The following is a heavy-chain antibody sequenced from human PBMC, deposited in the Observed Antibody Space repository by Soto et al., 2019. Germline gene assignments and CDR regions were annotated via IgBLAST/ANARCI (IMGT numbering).Heavy chain of an antibody. CDR2: IYYSGST. Sequence: SETLSLTCTVSGGSISSYYWSWIRQPPGKGLEWIGYIYYSGSTNYNPSLKSRVTISVDTSKNQFSLKLSSVAAADTAGCYCARHLLSGYDYWFDPWGQGTLVTVSS. D-gene: IGHD5-12*01. J-gene: IGHJ5*02. CDR1: GGSISSYY. CDR3: ARHLLSGYDYWFDP. V-gene: IGHV4-59*08.